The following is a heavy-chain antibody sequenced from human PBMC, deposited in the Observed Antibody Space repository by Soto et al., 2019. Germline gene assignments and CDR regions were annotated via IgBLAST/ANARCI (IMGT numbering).Heavy chain of an antibody. CDR1: GGTFSSYA. CDR3: ARAKWSGDGDYAGYYDYGMDV. D-gene: IGHD4-17*01. V-gene: IGHV1-69*12. J-gene: IGHJ6*02. CDR2: IISIFGTA. Sequence: QVQLVQSGAEVKKPGSSVKVSCKASGGTFSSYAISWVRQAPGQGLEWMGGIISIFGTAHYAQKFQGRVTITADESTSTANMELSSPRPEETAVYCLARAKWSGDGDYAGYYDYGMDVWGQGTTVTVSS.